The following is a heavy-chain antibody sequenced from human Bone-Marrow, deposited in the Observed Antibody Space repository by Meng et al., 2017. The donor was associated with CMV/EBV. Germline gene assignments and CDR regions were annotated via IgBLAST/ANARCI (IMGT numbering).Heavy chain of an antibody. D-gene: IGHD3-3*01. CDR3: ARGQRKTIFGVVIIEGPGTIYYFGY. J-gene: IGHJ4*02. CDR2: MNPNSGNT. CDR1: GYTFTSYD. V-gene: IGHV1-8*01. Sequence: ASVKVSCKASGYTFTSYDINWVRQATGQGLEWMGWMNPNSGNTGYAQKFQGRVTMTRNTSISTAYMELSSLRSEDTAVYYCARGQRKTIFGVVIIEGPGTIYYFGYWGPGKLVNVSS.